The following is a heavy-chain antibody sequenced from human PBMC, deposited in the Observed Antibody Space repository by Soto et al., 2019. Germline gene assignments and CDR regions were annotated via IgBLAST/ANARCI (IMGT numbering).Heavy chain of an antibody. CDR1: GGTFSRYT. CDR2: ITPMFGTP. J-gene: IGHJ4*02. V-gene: IGHV1-69*01. D-gene: IGHD3-22*01. CDR3: ARDGTLYDSSAYYYLY. Sequence: QVQLVQSGAEVKKPGSSVKVSCKASGGTFSRYTITWVRQAPGQGLEWMGGITPMFGTPNYAQKFQGRATITADESTSTAYMELSSLRSEDTAMYYCARDGTLYDSSAYYYLYWGQGTLVTVSS.